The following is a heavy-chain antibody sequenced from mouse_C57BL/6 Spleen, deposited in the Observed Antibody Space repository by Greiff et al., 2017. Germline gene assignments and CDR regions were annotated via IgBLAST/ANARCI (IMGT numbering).Heavy chain of an antibody. Sequence: SGPELVRPGASVKIPCKASGYTFTDYNMDWVKQSHGKSLEWIGDINPNNGGTIYNQKFKGKATLTVDKSSSTAYMELRSLTSEDTAVYYCARSGYYGSTLFDYWGQGTTLTVSS. V-gene: IGHV1-18*01. CDR2: INPNNGGT. D-gene: IGHD1-1*01. CDR3: ARSGYYGSTLFDY. J-gene: IGHJ2*01. CDR1: GYTFTDYN.